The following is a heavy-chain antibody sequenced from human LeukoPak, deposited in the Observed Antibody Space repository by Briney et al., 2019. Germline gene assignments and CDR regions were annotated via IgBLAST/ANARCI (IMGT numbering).Heavy chain of an antibody. CDR3: AKGVSSSWSNDAFDI. V-gene: IGHV3-30*02. CDR2: IWSDGSTK. D-gene: IGHD6-13*01. J-gene: IGHJ3*02. Sequence: GGSLRLSCVASGFTFSSYGMHWVRQAPGKGLEWVAIIWSDGSTKYYVDSVKGRFTISRDNSKNTLYLQMNSLRTEDTAVYYCAKGVSSSWSNDAFDIWGQGTMVTVAS. CDR1: GFTFSSYG.